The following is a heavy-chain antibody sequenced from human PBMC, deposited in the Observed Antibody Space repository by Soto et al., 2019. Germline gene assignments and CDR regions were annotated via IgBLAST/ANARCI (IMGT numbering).Heavy chain of an antibody. CDR2: ISGSGGST. V-gene: IGHV3-23*01. Sequence: GGSLRLSCAASGFTFSSYAMSWFRQAPGKGLEWVSAISGSGGSTYYADSVKGRFTISRDNSKNTLYLQMNSLRAEDTAVYYCAKTRPMYYDILTGYFHNDAFDIWGQGTMVTVSS. D-gene: IGHD3-9*01. CDR3: AKTRPMYYDILTGYFHNDAFDI. J-gene: IGHJ3*02. CDR1: GFTFSSYA.